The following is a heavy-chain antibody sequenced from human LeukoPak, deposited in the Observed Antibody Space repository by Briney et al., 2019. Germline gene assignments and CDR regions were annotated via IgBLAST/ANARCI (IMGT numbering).Heavy chain of an antibody. J-gene: IGHJ4*01. CDR2: ISGDGGRT. CDR1: GFTFHDYA. D-gene: IGHD3-22*01. CDR3: ARDKGDSGGYYSDY. V-gene: IGHV3-43*02. Sequence: GESLKISCAPSGFTFHDYAMHWVRQAPGKGLEWGSLISGDGGRTYYTDSAKGRFTISRDNIKNSLHLQINSLRPEDTALYYCARDKGDSGGYYSDYWGQGTLVIVSS.